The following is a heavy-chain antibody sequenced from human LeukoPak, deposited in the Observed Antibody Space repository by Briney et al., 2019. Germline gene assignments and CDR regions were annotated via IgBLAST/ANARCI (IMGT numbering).Heavy chain of an antibody. Sequence: PSEILSLTCTVAGDSISSSSYYWGWIRQPPGKGLEWIGSIYYSGGTYYNPSLKSRVTISVDTSKNQFSLKLSSVTASDTAVYYCAPSYYGSGSFDYWGQGTLVTVSS. J-gene: IGHJ4*02. D-gene: IGHD3-10*01. CDR3: APSYYGSGSFDY. CDR1: GDSISSSSYY. V-gene: IGHV4-39*01. CDR2: IYYSGGT.